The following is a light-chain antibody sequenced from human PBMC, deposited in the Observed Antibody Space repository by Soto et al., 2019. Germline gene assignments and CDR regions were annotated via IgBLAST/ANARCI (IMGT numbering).Light chain of an antibody. CDR1: QSVSRN. V-gene: IGKV3-15*01. CDR3: QQYNTYS. J-gene: IGKJ2*01. CDR2: GAS. Sequence: EVVLTQSPATLSVSPGDRATLSCRASQSVSRNLAWYQQKPGQAPRLLIYGASTRATGVPARFSGSGSGTEFTLSISSLQSEDFAVYYCQQYNTYSFGQGTKLEIK.